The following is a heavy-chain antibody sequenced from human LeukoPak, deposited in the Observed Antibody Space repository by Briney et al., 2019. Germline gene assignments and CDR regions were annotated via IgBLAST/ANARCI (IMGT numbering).Heavy chain of an antibody. CDR2: IYSGGST. V-gene: IGHV3-66*01. CDR3: ASRASADTAMGTNP. D-gene: IGHD5-18*01. Sequence: GSLRLSCAASGFTVSSNYMSWVRQAPGKGLEWVSVIYSGGSTYYADSVKGRFTISRDNAKNSLYLQMNSLRAEDTAVYYCASRASADTAMGTNPWGQGTLVTVSS. J-gene: IGHJ5*02. CDR1: GFTVSSNY.